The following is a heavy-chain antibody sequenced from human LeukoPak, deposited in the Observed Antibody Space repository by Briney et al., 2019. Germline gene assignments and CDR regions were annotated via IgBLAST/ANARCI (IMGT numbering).Heavy chain of an antibody. CDR1: GYSISSGSYY. CDR2: IYTSGST. D-gene: IGHD5-18*01. Sequence: SETLSLTCTVSGYSISSGSYYWSWIRQPAGKGLEWIGRIYTSGSTNYNPSLKSRVTISVDTSKNQFSLKLTSVTAADTAVYYCARTTEGGYTYGYFYYYYMDVWGKGTTVTISS. V-gene: IGHV4-61*02. J-gene: IGHJ6*03. CDR3: ARTTEGGYTYGYFYYYYMDV.